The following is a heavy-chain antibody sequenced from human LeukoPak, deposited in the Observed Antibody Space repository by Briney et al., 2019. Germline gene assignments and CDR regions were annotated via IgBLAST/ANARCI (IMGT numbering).Heavy chain of an antibody. CDR2: INGGGTNT. D-gene: IGHD5-24*01. J-gene: IGHJ4*02. CDR1: GFSFSSYA. Sequence: PGGSLRLSCAASGFSFSSYAMNWVRQAPGKGLEWVSAINGGGTNTYYADSVKGRFTFSRDHSKSTVFLQMNSLRAEDTAIYYCARISGDGYCNDYWGQGTLVTVSS. V-gene: IGHV3-23*01. CDR3: ARISGDGYCNDY.